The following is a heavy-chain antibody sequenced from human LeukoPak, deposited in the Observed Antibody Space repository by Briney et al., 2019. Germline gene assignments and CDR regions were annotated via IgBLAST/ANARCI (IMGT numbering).Heavy chain of an antibody. CDR2: IYYSGST. CDR1: GGSISSSSYY. J-gene: IGHJ3*02. Sequence: SETLSLTCTVSGGSISSSSYYWGWIRQPPGKGLEWIGSIYYSGSTYYNPSLKSRVTISVDTSKNQFSLKLSSVTAADTAVYYCARHGQWEPLGGAFDIWGQGTMVTVSS. V-gene: IGHV4-39*01. CDR3: ARHGQWEPLGGAFDI. D-gene: IGHD1-26*01.